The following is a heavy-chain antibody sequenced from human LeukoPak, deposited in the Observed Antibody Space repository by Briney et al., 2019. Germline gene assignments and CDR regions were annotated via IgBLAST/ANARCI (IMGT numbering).Heavy chain of an antibody. J-gene: IGHJ4*02. CDR2: ISTYNGDT. CDR1: GHTFTGYG. D-gene: IGHD1-1*01. Sequence: ASVKVSCKASGHTFTGYGIRWVRQAPGQGLEWMGWISTYNGDTNYAQKLQGRVTMTTDTSTSTAYMALRSLRSDDTAVYYCARDHNWVVDYWGQGTLVTVSS. V-gene: IGHV1-18*01. CDR3: ARDHNWVVDY.